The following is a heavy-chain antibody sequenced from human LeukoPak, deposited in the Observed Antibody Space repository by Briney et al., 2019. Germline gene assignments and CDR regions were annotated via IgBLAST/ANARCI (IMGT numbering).Heavy chain of an antibody. V-gene: IGHV3-74*01. CDR3: ARDIYSIAE. CDR1: GFTFSDYW. CDR2: IHSDGGTT. J-gene: IGHJ4*02. D-gene: IGHD3-3*02. Sequence: GGSLRLSCAASGFTFSDYWIHWVRQAPGKGLVWVSLIHSDGGTTNYADSVKGRFTMSRDNDKNMVYLQMNSLRVEDTAVYYCARDIYSIAEWGQGTLVTVSS.